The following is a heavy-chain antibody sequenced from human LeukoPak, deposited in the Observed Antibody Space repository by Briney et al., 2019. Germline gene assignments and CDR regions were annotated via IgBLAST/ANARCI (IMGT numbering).Heavy chain of an antibody. V-gene: IGHV3-48*03. Sequence: PGGSLRLSCAASGFTFSSYEMNWVRQAPGKGLEWVSYISSSGSTIYYADSVKGRFTISRYNAKNSLYLQMNSLRAEDTAVYYCARAVWELHPFDYWGQGTLVTVSS. CDR2: ISSSGSTI. CDR1: GFTFSSYE. CDR3: ARAVWELHPFDY. D-gene: IGHD1-26*01. J-gene: IGHJ4*02.